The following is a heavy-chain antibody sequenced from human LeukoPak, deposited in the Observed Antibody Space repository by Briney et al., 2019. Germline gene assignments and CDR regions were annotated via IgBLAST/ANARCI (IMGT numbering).Heavy chain of an antibody. D-gene: IGHD6-19*01. J-gene: IGHJ4*02. CDR2: ISGSGGST. V-gene: IGHV3-23*01. CDR1: GFTFSSYA. CDR3: ARAYYPGIAVAEYYFDY. Sequence: PGGSLRLSCAASGFTFSSYAMSWVRQAPGKGLEWVSAISGSGGSTYYADSVKGRFTISRDNSKNTLYLQMNSLRAEDTAVYYCARAYYPGIAVAEYYFDYWGQGTLVTVSS.